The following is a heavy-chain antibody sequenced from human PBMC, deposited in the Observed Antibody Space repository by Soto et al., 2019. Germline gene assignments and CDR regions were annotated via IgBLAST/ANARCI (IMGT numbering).Heavy chain of an antibody. CDR1: GGSISSSGYY. D-gene: IGHD5-12*01. J-gene: IGHJ5*02. CDR3: AREEGGGYDHRWFDP. Sequence: QVQLQESGPGLVKPSQTLSLTCTVSGGSISSSGYYWSWIRQHPGKGLEWIGYIYDSGSTYYNPYLKRRVTISVDTSKNQFSLKLSSVTAADTAVYYCAREEGGGYDHRWFDPWGQGTLVTVSS. CDR2: IYDSGST. V-gene: IGHV4-31*03.